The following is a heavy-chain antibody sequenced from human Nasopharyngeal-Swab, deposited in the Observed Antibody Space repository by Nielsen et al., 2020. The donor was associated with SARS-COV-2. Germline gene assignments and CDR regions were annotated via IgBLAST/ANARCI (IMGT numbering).Heavy chain of an antibody. CDR3: ARGRVGAKDY. Sequence: GSLRLSCAVYGGSFSGYYWSWIRQPPGKGLEWIGEINHSGSTNYNPSLKSRVTISVDTSKNQLSLKLSSVTAADTAVYYCARGRVGAKDYWGQGTLVTVSS. D-gene: IGHD1-26*01. CDR2: INHSGST. V-gene: IGHV4-34*01. CDR1: GGSFSGYY. J-gene: IGHJ4*02.